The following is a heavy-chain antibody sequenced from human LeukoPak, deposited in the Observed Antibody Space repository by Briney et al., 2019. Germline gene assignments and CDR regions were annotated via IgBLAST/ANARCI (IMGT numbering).Heavy chain of an antibody. V-gene: IGHV4-34*01. CDR1: GGSFSGYY. CDR3: ARPRKDVDTAMDAVFDY. CDR2: INHSGST. D-gene: IGHD5-18*01. Sequence: PSETLSLTCAVYGGSFSGYYWSWIRQPPGKGLEWIGEINHSGSTNYNPSLKRPVTISVDTAKNQFSLKLSSMTAADTAVYYCARPRKDVDTAMDAVFDYWGQGTLVTVSS. J-gene: IGHJ4*02.